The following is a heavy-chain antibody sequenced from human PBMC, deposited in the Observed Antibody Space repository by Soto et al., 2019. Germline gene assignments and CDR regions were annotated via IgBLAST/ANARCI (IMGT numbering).Heavy chain of an antibody. CDR1: GYTFTGYY. D-gene: IGHD3-10*01. J-gene: IGHJ6*02. CDR3: ARADGSGSYESTYYYYGMDV. Sequence: ASVKVSCKASGYTFTGYYMHWVRQAPGQGLEWMGWINPNSGGTNYAQKFQGWVTMTRDTSISTAYMELSRLRSDDTAVYYCARADGSGSYESTYYYYGMDVWSQGTTVTVSS. CDR2: INPNSGGT. V-gene: IGHV1-2*04.